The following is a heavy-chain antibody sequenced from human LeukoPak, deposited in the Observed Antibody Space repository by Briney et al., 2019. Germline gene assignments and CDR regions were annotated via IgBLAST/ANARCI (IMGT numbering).Heavy chain of an antibody. D-gene: IGHD6-13*01. CDR1: GGSISSYY. J-gene: IGHJ4*02. CDR2: ISYSGST. CDR3: ARDQGSSWLDY. Sequence: SETLSLTRTVSGGSISSYYWSWIRQPLGKGLEWIGYISYSGSTNYNPYLKSRVTISVDTSKNQFSLKLSSVPAADTAVYYCARDQGSSWLDYWGQGTLVTVSS. V-gene: IGHV4-59*01.